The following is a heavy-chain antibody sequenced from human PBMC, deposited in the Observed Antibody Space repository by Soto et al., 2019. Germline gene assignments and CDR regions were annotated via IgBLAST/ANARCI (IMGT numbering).Heavy chain of an antibody. CDR2: ILGSGGT. CDR3: AKDRQPDGFWPFDH. CDR1: GFTFHTYA. J-gene: IGHJ4*02. Sequence: EVQLLESGGGLVQPGGSLRLSCAASGFTFHTYAMSWVRQTPGKGLEWISGILGSGGTYYADSVKGRFTISRDNSKNTLYLQMNGLRAEDTAMDYCAKDRQPDGFWPFDHWGQGTLITVSS. V-gene: IGHV3-23*01. D-gene: IGHD3-3*01.